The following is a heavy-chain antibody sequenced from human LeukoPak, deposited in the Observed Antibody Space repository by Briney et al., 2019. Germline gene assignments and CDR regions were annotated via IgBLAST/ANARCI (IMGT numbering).Heavy chain of an antibody. CDR3: ARSTTVTTGGWFDP. CDR2: INPNSGGT. J-gene: IGHJ5*02. CDR1: GYTFTGYY. V-gene: IGHV1-2*02. D-gene: IGHD4-17*01. Sequence: GASVKVSCKASGYTFTGYYMHWVRQAPGQGLERMGWINPNSGGTNYAQKFQGRVTMTRDTSISTAYMELSRLRSDDTAVYYCARSTTVTTGGWFDPWGQGTLVTVSS.